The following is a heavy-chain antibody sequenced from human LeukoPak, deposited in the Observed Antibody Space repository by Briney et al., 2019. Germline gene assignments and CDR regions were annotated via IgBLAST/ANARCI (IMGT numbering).Heavy chain of an antibody. V-gene: IGHV4-34*01. CDR3: ARRPGTSSWFYWYFDL. D-gene: IGHD6-13*01. CDR1: GGSFSGYY. J-gene: IGHJ2*01. Sequence: SSGTLSLTYAVYGGSFSGYYWSWIRQPPGKGLEWIGEINHSGSTNYNPSLKSRVTISVDTSKNQFSLKLSSVTAADTAVYYCARRPGTSSWFYWYFDLWGRGTLVTVSS. CDR2: INHSGST.